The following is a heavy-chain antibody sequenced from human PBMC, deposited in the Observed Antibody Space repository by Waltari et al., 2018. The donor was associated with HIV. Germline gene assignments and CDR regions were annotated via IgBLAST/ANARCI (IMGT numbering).Heavy chain of an antibody. CDR3: AAGSCGGDCYFDY. D-gene: IGHD2-21*02. V-gene: IGHV3-33*01. CDR2: IWYDESNE. Sequence: QVQLVESGGGVVPPGGSLSFPCETSETRSSDLAFHWVRQAPGKRLEWVALIWYDESNEYYADSVKGRFTLSRDNSKKTVYLEMNSLRAEDTAVYYCAAGSCGGDCYFDYWGQGTMVTVTS. CDR1: ETRSSDLA. J-gene: IGHJ4*02.